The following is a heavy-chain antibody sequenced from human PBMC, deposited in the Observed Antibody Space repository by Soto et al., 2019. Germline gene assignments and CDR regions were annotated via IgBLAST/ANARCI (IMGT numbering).Heavy chain of an antibody. CDR1: GFVFSYFR. J-gene: IGHJ4*02. CDR3: ARDNLAFQGAFDL. Sequence: GGSPRLSCAASGFVFSYFRFNWVRQSPGGGLEWLSSITGTSAFTEYAESIEGRFTISRDNPNKLLFLHMDNLRPEDTAVYYCARDNLAFQGAFDLWGQGTLVTVSS. V-gene: IGHV3-21*01. D-gene: IGHD3-16*01. CDR2: ITGTSAFT.